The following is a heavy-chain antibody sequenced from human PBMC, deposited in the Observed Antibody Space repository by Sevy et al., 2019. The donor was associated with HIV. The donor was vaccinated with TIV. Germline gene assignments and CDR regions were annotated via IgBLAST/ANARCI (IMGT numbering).Heavy chain of an antibody. CDR2: IFYSGSA. D-gene: IGHD3-3*01. CDR3: AREAKPSGYHNDFDY. CDR1: GGSISNYY. J-gene: IGHJ4*02. Sequence: SETLSLTCTVSGGSISNYYWSWIRQPPGKGLEWIGNIFYSGSANYKSSLESRVTISVDTSKNQFYLELTSLTAADTAIYYCAREAKPSGYHNDFDYWGQGTLVTVSS. V-gene: IGHV4-59*01.